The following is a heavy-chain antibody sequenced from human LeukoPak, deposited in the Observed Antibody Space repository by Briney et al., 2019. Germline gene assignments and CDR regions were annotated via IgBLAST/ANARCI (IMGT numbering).Heavy chain of an antibody. V-gene: IGHV3-48*01. CDR2: ISSSSGII. D-gene: IGHD4-17*01. CDR1: GFTFSTYA. Sequence: PGRSLRLSCVASGFTFSTYAIHWVRQAPGKGLEWISYISSSSGIIYYADFVKGRFTISRDNAKNSLYLQMNSLRAEDTAVYYCARDDYGSTHLDYWGQGTLVTVSS. CDR3: ARDDYGSTHLDY. J-gene: IGHJ4*02.